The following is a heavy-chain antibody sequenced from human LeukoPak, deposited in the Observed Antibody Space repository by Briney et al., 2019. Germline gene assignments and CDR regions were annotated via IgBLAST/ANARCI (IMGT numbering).Heavy chain of an antibody. CDR3: ARSIAARPRLYYYGMDV. CDR2: ISSSSSYI. CDR1: GFTFSSYS. D-gene: IGHD6-6*01. Sequence: GGSLRLSCAASGFTFSSYSMNWVRQAPWKGLEWVSSISSSSSYIYYADSVKGRFTISRDNAKNSLYLQMNSLRAEDTAVYYCARSIAARPRLYYYGMDVWGQGTTVTVSS. V-gene: IGHV3-21*01. J-gene: IGHJ6*02.